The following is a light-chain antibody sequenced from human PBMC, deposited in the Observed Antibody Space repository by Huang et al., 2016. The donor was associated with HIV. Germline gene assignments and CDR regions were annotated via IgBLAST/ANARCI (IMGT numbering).Light chain of an antibody. CDR3: QRYDSAPRA. J-gene: IGKJ1*01. CDR1: QDIGNF. Sequence: DIQMTQSPPSLSASQGVRVTLTCRASQDIGNFLAWFQQKPGGVPKLLIYGASTLQVGVPSRFSGRGSGTEVTLTITDLQPEDVATDYCQRYDSAPRAFGPGTKVDIK. V-gene: IGKV1-27*01. CDR2: GAS.